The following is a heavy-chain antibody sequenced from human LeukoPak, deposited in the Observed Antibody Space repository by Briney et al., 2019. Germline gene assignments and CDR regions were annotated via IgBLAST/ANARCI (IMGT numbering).Heavy chain of an antibody. Sequence: PSETLSLTCAVYGGSFSGYYWSWLRQPPGKGREGSGEINHSGSTNYNPSLKSRVTISVDTSKNQFSLKLSSVTAADTAVYYCARLWSAGGGREAADYWGQGTLVTVSS. CDR1: GGSFSGYY. D-gene: IGHD1-26*01. CDR3: ARLWSAGGGREAADY. J-gene: IGHJ4*02. V-gene: IGHV4-34*01. CDR2: INHSGST.